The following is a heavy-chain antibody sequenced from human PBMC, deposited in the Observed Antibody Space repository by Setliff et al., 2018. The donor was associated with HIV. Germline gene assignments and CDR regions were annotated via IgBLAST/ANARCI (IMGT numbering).Heavy chain of an antibody. V-gene: IGHV4-61*09. J-gene: IGHJ5*02. CDR3: ARFXXAAGTGWFDP. D-gene: IGHD6-13*01. CDR1: GGSISSGSYY. CDR2: IYTSGST. Sequence: ASETLSLTCTVSGGSISSGSYYWSWIRQPAGKGLEWIGHIYTSGSTNYNPSLKSRVTISVDTSKNQFSLKLSSVTAADTAVYYCARFXXAAGTGWFDPWGQGTLVTVSS.